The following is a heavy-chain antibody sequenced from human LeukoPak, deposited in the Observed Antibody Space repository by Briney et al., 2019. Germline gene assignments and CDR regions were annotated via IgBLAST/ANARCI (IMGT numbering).Heavy chain of an antibody. Sequence: PSETLSLTCTVSGGSINNYYWSWIRQPPGKGLEWLGYVYYSGSTNYNPSLKSRVTISVDTSKNQFSLKLSSVTAADTAVYYCARGADFSNGYSFFYWGQGTLVTVSS. D-gene: IGHD3-3*01. V-gene: IGHV4-59*01. CDR3: ARGADFSNGYSFFY. CDR2: VYYSGST. CDR1: GGSINNYY. J-gene: IGHJ4*02.